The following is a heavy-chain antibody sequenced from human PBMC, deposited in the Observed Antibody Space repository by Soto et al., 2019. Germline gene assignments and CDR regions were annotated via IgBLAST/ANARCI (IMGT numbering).Heavy chain of an antibody. J-gene: IGHJ4*02. Sequence: QVPLVESGGGVVQPGRSLRLSCAASSFTFTSYDLHWVRQAPGKGLELVACISSDGTKKYYADSVKGRFTISRDNSKNTPYRQMNSLKPEYMAVYHWPKDPYGDSFFWAQGTLLTVAS. V-gene: IGHV3-30*18. CDR3: PKDPYGDSFF. CDR1: SFTFTSYD. D-gene: IGHD4-17*01. CDR2: ISSDGTKK.